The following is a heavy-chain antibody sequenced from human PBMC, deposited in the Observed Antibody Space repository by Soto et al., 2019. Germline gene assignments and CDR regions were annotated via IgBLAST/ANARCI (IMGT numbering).Heavy chain of an antibody. CDR3: AQDPGHMIAAADGYGMDV. J-gene: IGHJ6*02. CDR2: ISGSGGST. Sequence: EVQLLESGGGLVQPGGSLRLSCAASGFTFSSYAMSWVRQAPGKGLEWVSAISGSGGSTYYADSVKGRFTISRDNSKNTLYLQMNSLRAEDTAVYYCAQDPGHMIAAADGYGMDVWGQGTTVTVSS. CDR1: GFTFSSYA. V-gene: IGHV3-23*01. D-gene: IGHD6-13*01.